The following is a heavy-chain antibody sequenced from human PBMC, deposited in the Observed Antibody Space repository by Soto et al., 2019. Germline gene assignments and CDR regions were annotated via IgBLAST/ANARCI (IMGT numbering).Heavy chain of an antibody. V-gene: IGHV1-69*02. CDR1: GGTFSSTT. Sequence: GAAVKLSCKAHGGTFSSTTISWVRQAPGQGLEWMGRIIPILGIANYAQKFQGRVTITADKSTSTAYMELSSLRSEDTAVYYCAITIWCAETSTDYWGQGTLVTVSS. D-gene: IGHD3-10*01. CDR2: IIPILGIA. J-gene: IGHJ4*02. CDR3: AITIWCAETSTDY.